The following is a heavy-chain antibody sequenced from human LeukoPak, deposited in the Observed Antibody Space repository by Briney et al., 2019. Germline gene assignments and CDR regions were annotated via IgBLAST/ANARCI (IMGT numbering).Heavy chain of an antibody. V-gene: IGHV4-4*07. D-gene: IGHD2-2*02. CDR1: GGSISSYY. CDR3: ARDLVVPAAILGGYYYYMDV. Sequence: SETLSLTCTVSGGSISSYYWSWIRQPAGKGLEWIGRIYTSGSTNYNPSLKSRVTMSVDTSKNQFSLKLSSVTAADTAVYYCARDLVVPAAILGGYYYYMDVWGKGTTVTVSS. J-gene: IGHJ6*03. CDR2: IYTSGST.